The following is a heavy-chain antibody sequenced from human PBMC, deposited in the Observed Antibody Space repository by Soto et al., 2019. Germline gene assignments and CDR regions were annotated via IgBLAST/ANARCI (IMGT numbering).Heavy chain of an antibody. CDR1: GVTSGSYS. V-gene: IGHV3-23*01. CDR3: AKDGSRHYYYYYMDV. CDR2: ISGSGGST. Sequence: RVSCGVGGVTSGSYSRSWVSKDPGKGLEWVSAISGSGGSTYYADSVKGRFTISRDNSKNTLYLQMNSLRAEDTAVYYCAKDGSRHYYYYYMDVWGKGTTVTVSS. D-gene: IGHD6-13*01. J-gene: IGHJ6*03.